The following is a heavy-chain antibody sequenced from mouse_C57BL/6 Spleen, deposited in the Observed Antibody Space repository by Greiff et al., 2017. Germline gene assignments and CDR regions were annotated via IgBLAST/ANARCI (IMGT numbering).Heavy chain of an antibody. J-gene: IGHJ2*01. CDR2: IYPGDGDT. CDR3: ARPSYYDYDDYFDY. Sequence: QVQLKQSGPELVKPGASVKISCKASGYAFSSSWMNWVKQRPGKGLEWIGRIYPGDGDTNYNGKFKGKATLTADKSSSTAYMQLSSLTSEDSAVYFCARPSYYDYDDYFDYWGQGTTLTVSS. CDR1: GYAFSSSW. D-gene: IGHD2-4*01. V-gene: IGHV1-82*01.